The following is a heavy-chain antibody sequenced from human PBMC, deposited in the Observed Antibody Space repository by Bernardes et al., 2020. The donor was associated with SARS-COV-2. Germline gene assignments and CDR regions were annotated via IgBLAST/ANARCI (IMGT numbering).Heavy chain of an antibody. J-gene: IGHJ5*02. D-gene: IGHD3-10*01. CDR2: IYYSGST. V-gene: IGHV4-39*01. CDR3: ARHGGYYGSGSP. CDR1: GGSISSSSYY. Sequence: SETLSLTCTVSGGSISSSSYYWGWIRQPPGKGLEWIGSIYYSGSTYYNPSLKSRVTISVDTSKNQFSLKLSSVTAADTAVYYCARHGGYYGSGSPWGQGTLVTVSS.